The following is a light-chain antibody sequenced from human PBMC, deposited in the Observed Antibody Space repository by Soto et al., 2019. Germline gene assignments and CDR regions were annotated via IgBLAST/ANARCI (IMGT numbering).Light chain of an antibody. J-gene: IGKJ1*01. V-gene: IGKV3-20*01. Sequence: EIVLTQSPGTLSLSPGERATLSCRASQSVSSSYLAWYQQRPGQAPRLLIYSTSTRATGIPDRFSGSGSETDFTLTISRLEPEDLAVYYCQQYGSSPWTFGQGTRVEIK. CDR3: QQYGSSPWT. CDR1: QSVSSSY. CDR2: STS.